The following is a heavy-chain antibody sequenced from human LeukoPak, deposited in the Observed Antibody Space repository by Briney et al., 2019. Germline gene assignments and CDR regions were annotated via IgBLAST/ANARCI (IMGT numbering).Heavy chain of an antibody. CDR1: GFSFSSFA. CDR3: ARASWVSSTDAVR. V-gene: IGHV3-23*01. Sequence: GRSLRLSCAASGFSFSSFAMSWVRQGPARGLEWVSSTRGNGETFYADSVKGRFTLSSDSSRNTVYFQLNNLRVEDTAIYYCARASWVSSTDAVRWGQGTLVTVSS. D-gene: IGHD3-16*01. J-gene: IGHJ4*02. CDR2: TRGNGET.